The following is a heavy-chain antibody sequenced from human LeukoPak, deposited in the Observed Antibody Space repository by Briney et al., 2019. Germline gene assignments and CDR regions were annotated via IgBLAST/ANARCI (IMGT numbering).Heavy chain of an antibody. CDR3: ARQTATAMVSRYIWFDP. CDR2: IYYSGST. CDR1: GGSISSYY. Sequence: SETLSLTCTVSGGSISSYYWSWIRQPPGKGLEWIGYIYYSGSTNYNPSLKSRVTISVDTSKNQFSLKLSSVTAADTAVYYCARQTATAMVSRYIWFDPWGQGTLVTVSS. J-gene: IGHJ5*02. D-gene: IGHD5-18*01. V-gene: IGHV4-59*08.